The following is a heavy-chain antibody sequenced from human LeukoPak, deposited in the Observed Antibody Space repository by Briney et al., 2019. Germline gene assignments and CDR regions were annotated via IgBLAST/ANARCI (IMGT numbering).Heavy chain of an antibody. CDR3: AREPYYYYGMDV. J-gene: IGHJ6*02. CDR2: INHSGST. V-gene: IGHV4-34*01. CDR1: GGSFSDYY. Sequence: SETLSLTCAVYGGSFSDYYWNWIRQPPGKGLEWIGEINHSGSTSYNPSLKSRVTISVDTSKNQFSLKVSSVTAADTAVYYCAREPYYYYGMDVWGQGTTVTVS. D-gene: IGHD3-10*01.